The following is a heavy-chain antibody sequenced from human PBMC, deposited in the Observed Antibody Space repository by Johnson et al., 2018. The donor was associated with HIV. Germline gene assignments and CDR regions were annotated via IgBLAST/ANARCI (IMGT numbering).Heavy chain of an antibody. V-gene: IGHV3-66*01. J-gene: IGHJ3*02. CDR1: GFTVSSNY. CDR3: I. D-gene: IGHD1-26*01. Sequence: VQLVESGGGVVRPGGSLRLSCAASGFTVSSNYMSWVRQAPGKGLEWVSVIYSGGSTYYADSVKGRFTISRDNSKNTALYYCVRGWVGATLRAFDIWGQGTMVTVSS. CDR2: IYSGGST.